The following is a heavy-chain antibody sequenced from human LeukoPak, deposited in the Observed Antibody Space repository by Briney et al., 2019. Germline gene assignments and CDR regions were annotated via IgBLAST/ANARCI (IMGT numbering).Heavy chain of an antibody. J-gene: IGHJ5*02. CDR2: IYYSGST. Sequence: SETLSLTCAVSGGSISSSNWWSWVRQPPGKGLEWIGYIYYSGSTNYNPSLKSRVTILVDTSKNQFSLKLSSVTAADTAVYYCARDKRANWFDPWGQGTLVTVSS. CDR1: GGSISSSNW. CDR3: ARDKRANWFDP. V-gene: IGHV4-4*02.